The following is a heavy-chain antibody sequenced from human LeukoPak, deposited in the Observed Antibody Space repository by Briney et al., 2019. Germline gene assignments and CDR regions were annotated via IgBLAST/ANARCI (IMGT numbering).Heavy chain of an antibody. D-gene: IGHD6-13*01. CDR3: ARQTPHFYSSSPTVRFDP. CDR2: IYPGDSDT. CDR1: GYSFSNYW. V-gene: IGHV5-51*01. Sequence: GESLKISCKGSGYSFSNYWIGWVRQMPGKGLEWMGIIYPGDSDTRYSPSFQGQVTISADKSISTAYLQWSSLKASDTAMYYCARQTPHFYSSSPTVRFDPWGQGTLVTVSS. J-gene: IGHJ5*02.